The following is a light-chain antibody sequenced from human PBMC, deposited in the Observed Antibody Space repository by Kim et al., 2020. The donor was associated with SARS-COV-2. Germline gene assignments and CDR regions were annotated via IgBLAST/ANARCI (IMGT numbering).Light chain of an antibody. CDR3: LQHKSYPLT. V-gene: IGKV1-17*01. J-gene: IGKJ4*01. CDR1: QSIRND. CDR2: AVS. Sequence: ACVEDRVTLSLRGSQSIRNDLDWYQQRAEEAPMRLSYAVSSLQSRVPSKVSGSGSVTEITLTLSGLRPEDFATYFCLQHKSYPLTFGGGTKVDIK.